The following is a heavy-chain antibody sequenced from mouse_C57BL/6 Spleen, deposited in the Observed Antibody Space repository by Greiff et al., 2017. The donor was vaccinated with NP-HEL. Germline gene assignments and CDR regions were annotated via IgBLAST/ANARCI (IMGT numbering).Heavy chain of an antibody. CDR3: AREGYGSSYGLDY. CDR1: GFTFSDYY. CDR2: INYDGSST. V-gene: IGHV5-16*01. D-gene: IGHD1-1*01. Sequence: EVMLVESEGGLVQPGSSMKLSCTASGFTFSDYYMAWVRQVPEKGLEWVANINYDGSSTYYLDSLKSRFIISRDNAKNILYLQMSSLKSEDTATYYCAREGYGSSYGLDYWGQGTTLTVSS. J-gene: IGHJ2*01.